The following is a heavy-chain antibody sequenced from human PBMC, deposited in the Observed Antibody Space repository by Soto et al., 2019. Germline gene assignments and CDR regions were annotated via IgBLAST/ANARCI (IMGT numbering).Heavy chain of an antibody. Sequence: EVQLVESGGGLVQPGGSLRLSCAASGFTFSSYWMHWVRQAPGKGLVWVSRINSDGSSTSYADSVKGRFTISRDNAKNTLYLQMNSLRAEYTAVYYCARDRVTMIVVNGMDVWGQGTTVTVSS. CDR2: INSDGSST. V-gene: IGHV3-74*01. CDR3: ARDRVTMIVVNGMDV. J-gene: IGHJ6*02. D-gene: IGHD3-22*01. CDR1: GFTFSSYW.